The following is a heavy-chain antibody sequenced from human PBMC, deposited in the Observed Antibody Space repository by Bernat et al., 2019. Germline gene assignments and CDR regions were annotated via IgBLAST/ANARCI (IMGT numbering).Heavy chain of an antibody. J-gene: IGHJ4*02. D-gene: IGHD1-1*01. CDR2: INHDSSGT. Sequence: EVQLVESGGGVVQPGGSLRLSCAPSGFISHAYVMHWVRQAPGMGLEWVSRINHDSSGTSYADSVRGRFTISRDNSKNSLYLQMNSLRVEDTALYYCVKDNANWAFDYWGRGTLVTVSS. CDR1: GFISHAYV. V-gene: IGHV3-43*02. CDR3: VKDNANWAFDY.